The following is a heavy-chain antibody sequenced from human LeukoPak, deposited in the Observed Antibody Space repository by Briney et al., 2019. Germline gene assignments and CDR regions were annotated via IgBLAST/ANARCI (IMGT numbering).Heavy chain of an antibody. Sequence: GGSLRLSCAASGFTFSSYWMSWVRQAPGRGLEWVANIKQEGSEKYYVDSVKGRFTISRDNAKKSLYLQMNSLSAEDTAVYYCARDLISPTVTTGYYFDYWGQGTLVTVSS. J-gene: IGHJ4*02. CDR3: ARDLISPTVTTGYYFDY. CDR1: GFTFSSYW. CDR2: IKQEGSEK. D-gene: IGHD4-17*01. V-gene: IGHV3-7*01.